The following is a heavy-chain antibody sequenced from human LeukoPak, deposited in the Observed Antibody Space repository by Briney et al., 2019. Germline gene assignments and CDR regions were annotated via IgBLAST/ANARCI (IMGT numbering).Heavy chain of an antibody. V-gene: IGHV4-39*02. Sequence: GSLRLSCAASGFTFSNYAMSWVRQAPGQGLEWIGTIDHSGTTYYNPSLEGRLTISRDTSKNHFSLKLNSVTAADTAVYYCTRDRGSWTVDWWGQGTLVTVSS. D-gene: IGHD1-26*01. CDR1: GFTFSNYA. CDR3: TRDRGSWTVDW. CDR2: IDHSGTT. J-gene: IGHJ4*02.